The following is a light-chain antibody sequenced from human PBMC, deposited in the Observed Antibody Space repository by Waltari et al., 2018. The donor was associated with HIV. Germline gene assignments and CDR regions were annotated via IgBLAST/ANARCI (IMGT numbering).Light chain of an antibody. CDR2: DAS. CDR3: QQRSNWPPSLT. Sequence: EIVLTQSPVTLSLSPGERATISCRASQNIGSHLAWYQQKPGLAPRLLIFDASSRATGIPARFSGGGSGTDFTLTISSLEPEDFAVYFCQQRSNWPPSLTFGGGTKVEIK. V-gene: IGKV3-11*01. J-gene: IGKJ4*01. CDR1: QNIGSH.